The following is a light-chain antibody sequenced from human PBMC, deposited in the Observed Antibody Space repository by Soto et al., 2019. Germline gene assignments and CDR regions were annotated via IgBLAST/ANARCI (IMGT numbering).Light chain of an antibody. CDR2: DVS. CDR3: QQRDSWPLT. V-gene: IGKV3-11*01. CDR1: QSVGSD. J-gene: IGKJ4*01. Sequence: ENVLTQSPATLSLSPGERATLSCRASQSVGSDLAWYQQKPGQAPRLLIHDVSDRATGVPARFSGSGSGTDFTLTISSLEPEDFAVYYCQQRDSWPLTFGGGTKVEIK.